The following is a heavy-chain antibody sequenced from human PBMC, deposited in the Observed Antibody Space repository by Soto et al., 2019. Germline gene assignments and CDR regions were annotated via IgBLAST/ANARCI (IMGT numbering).Heavy chain of an antibody. D-gene: IGHD3-22*01. J-gene: IGHJ4*02. CDR1: GLTFSSYS. CDR2: ISPSGSYI. V-gene: IGHV3-21*01. Sequence: GGSLRLSCAASGLTFSSYSLNWVRQAPGKGLEWVSSISPSGSYINYEDSLKGRFTISRDNAKNSLYLQMNSLRAEDTAVYYCARGGSSRGGYYMYWGRGILVTVSS. CDR3: ARGGSSRGGYYMY.